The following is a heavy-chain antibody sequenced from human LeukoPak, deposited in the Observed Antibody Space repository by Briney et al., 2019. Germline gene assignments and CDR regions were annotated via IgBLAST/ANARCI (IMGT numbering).Heavy chain of an antibody. CDR3: ARDNGGYGFDY. CDR1: GFAFNTYM. D-gene: IGHD5-12*01. Sequence: GGSLRLSCAASGFAFNTYMMSWVRQAPGKGLEWVSSIGGSGNSTHYSDSVKGRFTISRDNSKNMLYLQMDSLRAEDTAVYYCARDNGGYGFDYWGQGTLVTVSS. CDR2: IGGSGNST. V-gene: IGHV3-23*01. J-gene: IGHJ4*02.